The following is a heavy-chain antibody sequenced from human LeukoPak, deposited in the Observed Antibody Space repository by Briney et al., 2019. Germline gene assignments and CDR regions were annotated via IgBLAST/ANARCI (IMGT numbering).Heavy chain of an antibody. CDR2: INHSGSN. CDR1: GGSFSGYY. Sequence: SDTLSLTCAVYGGSFSGYYWSWIRQPPGKGLEWIGEINHSGSNNFYTFLKGRVTISVETSKNQFSLKLSAVAAADTAVYYCARGRAASLLQKSDYYYYGMDVWGQGTTVTVSS. D-gene: IGHD2-15*01. CDR3: ARGRAASLLQKSDYYYYGMDV. J-gene: IGHJ6*02. V-gene: IGHV4-34*01.